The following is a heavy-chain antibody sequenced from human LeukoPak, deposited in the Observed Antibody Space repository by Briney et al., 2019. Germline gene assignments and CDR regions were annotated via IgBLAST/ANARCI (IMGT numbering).Heavy chain of an antibody. CDR1: GFTFSNYE. J-gene: IGHJ4*02. V-gene: IGHV3-48*03. CDR2: ISSGGSTV. D-gene: IGHD3-10*01. CDR3: ARGGSFVEY. Sequence: GGSLRLSCAASGFTFSNYEMHWVRRAPGKGLEWVSYISSGGSTVYYADSVKGRFTVSRDNAKNSLYLQMSSLRAEDTAVYYCARGGSFVEYWGQGTPVAVSS.